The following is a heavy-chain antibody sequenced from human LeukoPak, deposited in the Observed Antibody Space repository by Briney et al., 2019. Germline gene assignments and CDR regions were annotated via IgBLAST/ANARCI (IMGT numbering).Heavy chain of an antibody. D-gene: IGHD4-17*01. CDR1: GYIFSSYG. Sequence: GGSLRLSCTASGYIFSSYGIHWVRQAPGKGPHWVTFIRYDGTNQYYADSVKGRFTVSRDNSKNTVYLQMNSLRPDDTAIYYCAKDAYGALDYWGLGTLVTVSS. CDR3: AKDAYGALDY. J-gene: IGHJ4*02. CDR2: IRYDGTNQ. V-gene: IGHV3-30*02.